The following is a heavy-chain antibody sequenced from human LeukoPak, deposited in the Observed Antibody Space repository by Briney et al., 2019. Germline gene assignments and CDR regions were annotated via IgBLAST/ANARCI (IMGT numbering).Heavy chain of an antibody. Sequence: GGSLRLSCAASGFTFSSYSMNWVRQAPGKGLEWVSSISSSSSYIYYADSVKGRFTISRDNAKNSLYLQMNSLRAEDTAVYYCARDPGYCSGGSCYFEHIWGQGTMVTVSS. D-gene: IGHD2-15*01. V-gene: IGHV3-21*01. CDR2: ISSSSSYI. J-gene: IGHJ3*02. CDR3: ARDPGYCSGGSCYFEHI. CDR1: GFTFSSYS.